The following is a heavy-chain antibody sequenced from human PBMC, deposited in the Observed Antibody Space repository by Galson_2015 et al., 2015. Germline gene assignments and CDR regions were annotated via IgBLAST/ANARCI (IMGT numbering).Heavy chain of an antibody. Sequence: SLRLSCAASGFTFSSYGMHWVRQAPGKGLEWVANIKQDGSEKYYVDSVKGRFTISRDNAKNSLYLQMNCLRAEDTAVYYCARDRLQFNYWGQGTLVTVSS. CDR1: GFTFSSYG. V-gene: IGHV3-7*01. D-gene: IGHD4-11*01. CDR2: IKQDGSEK. CDR3: ARDRLQFNY. J-gene: IGHJ4*02.